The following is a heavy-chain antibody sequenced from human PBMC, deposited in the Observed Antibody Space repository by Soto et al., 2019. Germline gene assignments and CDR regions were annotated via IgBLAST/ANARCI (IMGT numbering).Heavy chain of an antibody. Sequence: EVQLLESGGGLVQPGGSLRLSCAASGFTFSAYAMTWVRQAPGKGLQWVATITNSGDTTYYADSVKGRFIISRDNSKDTMFLQMNSLRAEDTAIYYCAKPAGDSGYYYVDYWGQGTLVAVS. CDR1: GFTFSAYA. CDR2: ITNSGDTT. V-gene: IGHV3-23*01. D-gene: IGHD3-22*01. J-gene: IGHJ4*02. CDR3: AKPAGDSGYYYVDY.